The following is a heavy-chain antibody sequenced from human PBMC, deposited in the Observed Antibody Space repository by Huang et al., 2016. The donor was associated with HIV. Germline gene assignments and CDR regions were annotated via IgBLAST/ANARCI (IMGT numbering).Heavy chain of an antibody. Sequence: QVRLVESGGGLVKPGGSLRLSCEASGFTFRTYYASWLSQDPGKGLEWISFLGGTGTVMVYSDSVRVRVVITRDNSKNSLYLQMNNLRAEDTAVYFCATGITVAGGEFYFDYWGQGDLVTVSS. J-gene: IGHJ4*02. CDR1: GFTFRTYY. D-gene: IGHD6-19*01. V-gene: IGHV3-11*01. CDR2: LGGTGTVM. CDR3: ATGITVAGGEFYFDY.